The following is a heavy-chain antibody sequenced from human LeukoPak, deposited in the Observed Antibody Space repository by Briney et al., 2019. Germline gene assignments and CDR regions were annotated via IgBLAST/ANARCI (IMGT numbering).Heavy chain of an antibody. D-gene: IGHD6-19*01. J-gene: IGHJ4*02. CDR3: ARDGTYSSTLDY. V-gene: IGHV4-4*07. CDR2: IYTSAST. Sequence: SETLSLTCTVSGGSISSYYWSWIRQPAGKGLEWIGRIYTSASTNYNPSLKSRVTMSVDTSKNQFSLKLSSVTAADTAVYYCARDGTYSSTLDYWGQGTLVTVSS. CDR1: GGSISSYY.